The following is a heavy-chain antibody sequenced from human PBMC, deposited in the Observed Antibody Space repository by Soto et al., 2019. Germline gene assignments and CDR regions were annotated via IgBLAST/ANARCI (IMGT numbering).Heavy chain of an antibody. CDR2: VYPGDSDT. CDR1: GYTLTGYW. J-gene: IGHJ6*02. V-gene: IGHV5-51*01. Sequence: GESLKISCKVPGYTLTGYWIGWVRQMPGKGLEWMGMVYPGDSDTRYSPSFQGQVTISADKSISTAYLEWSSLKASDTAMYYCASPTQSAYYYYGMDVWGQGATVTVSS. CDR3: ASPTQSAYYYYGMDV.